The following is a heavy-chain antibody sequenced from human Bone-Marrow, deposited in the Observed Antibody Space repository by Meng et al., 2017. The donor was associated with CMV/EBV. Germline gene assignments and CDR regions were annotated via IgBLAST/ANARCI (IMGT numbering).Heavy chain of an antibody. Sequence: SVKVSCKASGGTFSSYAISWVRQAPGQGLAWMGGIIPIFGTANSAQKFQGRVTITTDESTSTAYMELSSLRSEDTAVYYCARLELRFLERAVHGTTSYYYYGMDVWGQGTTVTVSS. CDR2: IIPIFGTA. D-gene: IGHD3-3*01. CDR1: GGTFSSYA. CDR3: ARLELRFLERAVHGTTSYYYYGMDV. V-gene: IGHV1-69*05. J-gene: IGHJ6*02.